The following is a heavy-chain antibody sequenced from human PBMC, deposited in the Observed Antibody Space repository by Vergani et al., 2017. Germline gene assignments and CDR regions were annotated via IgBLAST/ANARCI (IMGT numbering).Heavy chain of an antibody. Sequence: EVQLVPSGAEVKKSGESLKISCKGSGYSFTSYWIGWVRQMPGKGLEWMGIIYPGDSDTRYSPSFQGQVTISADKSISTAYLQWSSLKASDTAMYYCARLHDYEFGSGPPGYFDYWGQGTLVTVSS. CDR2: IYPGDSDT. V-gene: IGHV5-51*03. J-gene: IGHJ4*02. CDR3: ARLHDYEFGSGPPGYFDY. D-gene: IGHD3-3*01. CDR1: GYSFTSYW.